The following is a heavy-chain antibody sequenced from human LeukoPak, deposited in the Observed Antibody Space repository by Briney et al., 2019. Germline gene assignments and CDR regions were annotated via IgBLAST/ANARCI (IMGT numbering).Heavy chain of an antibody. J-gene: IGHJ3*02. CDR2: IYTSGST. CDR1: GGSISSGSYY. CDR3: ARSSFGAETFGIAVANNAFDI. D-gene: IGHD6-19*01. V-gene: IGHV4-61*02. Sequence: QPSETLSLTCTVSGGSISSGSYYWSWIRQPAGKGLEWIGRIYTSGSTNYNPSLKSRVTISVDTSKNQFSLKLSSVTAADTAVYYCARSSFGAETFGIAVANNAFDIWGQGTMVTVSS.